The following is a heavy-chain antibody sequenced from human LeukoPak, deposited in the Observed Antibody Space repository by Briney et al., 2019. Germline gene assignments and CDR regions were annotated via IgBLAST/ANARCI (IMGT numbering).Heavy chain of an antibody. CDR3: ARGHGDPLFDY. J-gene: IGHJ4*02. CDR1: GGSISSYY. V-gene: IGHV4-59*01. CDR2: IYYSGST. D-gene: IGHD4-17*01. Sequence: WGTLSLTCTVSGGSISSYYWSWIRQPPGKGLEWIGYIYYSGSTNYSPSLKSRVTISVDTSNNQFSLKLSSVTAADTAVYYCARGHGDPLFDYWGQGTLVTVSA.